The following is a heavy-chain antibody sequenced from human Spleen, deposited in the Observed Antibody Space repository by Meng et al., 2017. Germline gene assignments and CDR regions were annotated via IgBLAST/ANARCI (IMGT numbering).Heavy chain of an antibody. D-gene: IGHD5-12*01. J-gene: IGHJ4*02. CDR1: GFTFSTYA. V-gene: IGHV3-30*15. CDR3: AREDSGSFDY. Sequence: GESLKISCAASGFTFSTYAMLWVRQAPGKGLEWLSLISYDGSSKYYADSVKGRFTISRDNSKNTLYLHMSSLRGEDTAVYYCAREDSGSFDYWGQGTLVTVSS. CDR2: ISYDGSSK.